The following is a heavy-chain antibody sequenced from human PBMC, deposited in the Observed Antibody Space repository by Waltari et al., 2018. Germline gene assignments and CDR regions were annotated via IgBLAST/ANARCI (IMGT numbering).Heavy chain of an antibody. D-gene: IGHD6-19*01. Sequence: EVQLVQSGAEVKKPGESLKISCKGSGYSFTTYWIGWVRQMPGKGLEWMGFIYPCDSDTRYSPSFQGQVTISVDTPISTAYLQWSTLKASDTAMYFCAREKGFSSGNFDYWGQGTVVTVSS. J-gene: IGHJ4*02. V-gene: IGHV5-51*01. CDR3: AREKGFSSGNFDY. CDR1: GYSFTTYW. CDR2: IYPCDSDT.